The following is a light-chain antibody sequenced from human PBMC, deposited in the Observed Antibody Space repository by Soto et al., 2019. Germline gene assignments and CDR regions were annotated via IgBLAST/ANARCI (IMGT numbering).Light chain of an antibody. Sequence: EIVLTQSPGTLSLSPGERATLSCRASQSVTSSYLAWYQQKPGQAPRLLIYGASSRDTGIPDRFSGSGSGTDFTLTISRLEPEDFAVYYCQPYGNSPLTFGGGTKVEIK. CDR2: GAS. CDR1: QSVTSSY. V-gene: IGKV3-20*01. J-gene: IGKJ4*01. CDR3: QPYGNSPLT.